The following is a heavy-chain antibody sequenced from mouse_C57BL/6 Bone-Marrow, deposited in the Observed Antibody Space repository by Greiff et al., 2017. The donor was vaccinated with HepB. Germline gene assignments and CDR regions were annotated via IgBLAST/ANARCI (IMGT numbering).Heavy chain of an antibody. CDR1: GFTFSDYG. CDR3: ARHGYYGSSYVYFDV. V-gene: IGHV5-15*01. CDR2: ISNLAYSI. Sequence: EVQGVESGGGLVQPGGSLKLSCAASGFTFSDYGMAWVRQAPRKGPEWVAFISNLAYSIYYADTVTGRFTISRENAKNTLYLEMSSLRSEDTAMYYCARHGYYGSSYVYFDVWGTGTTVTVSS. J-gene: IGHJ1*03. D-gene: IGHD1-1*01.